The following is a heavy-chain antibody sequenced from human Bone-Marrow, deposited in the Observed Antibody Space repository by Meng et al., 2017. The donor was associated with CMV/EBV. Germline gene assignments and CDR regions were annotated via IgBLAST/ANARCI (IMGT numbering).Heavy chain of an antibody. CDR1: GYTFTSYG. Sequence: ASVKVSCKASGYTFTSYGISWVRQAPGQGLEWMGRMNPTSGKTGYARKFQGRVTISRNTSINTAYMELSRLTSDDTAVYYCARGVRYCSGDTCYYFDHWGQGTQVTVSS. J-gene: IGHJ4*02. D-gene: IGHD2-15*01. CDR2: MNPTSGKT. CDR3: ARGVRYCSGDTCYYFDH. V-gene: IGHV1-8*03.